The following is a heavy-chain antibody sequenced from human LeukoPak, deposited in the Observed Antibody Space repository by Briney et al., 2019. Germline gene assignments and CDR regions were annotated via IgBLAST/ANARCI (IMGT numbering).Heavy chain of an antibody. CDR3: AKDQGVLRFLVTFDY. Sequence: GGSLRLSCAASGFTFSSYGMHWVRQAPGKGLEWVAFIRYDGSNKYYADSVKGRFTISKDNSKNTLYLQMNSLRAEDTAVYYCAKDQGVLRFLVTFDYWGQGTLVTVSS. J-gene: IGHJ4*02. CDR2: IRYDGSNK. D-gene: IGHD3-3*01. CDR1: GFTFSSYG. V-gene: IGHV3-30*02.